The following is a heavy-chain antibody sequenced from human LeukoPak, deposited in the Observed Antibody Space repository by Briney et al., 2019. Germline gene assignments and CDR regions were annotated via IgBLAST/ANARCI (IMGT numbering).Heavy chain of an antibody. CDR3: ATEIGSGLRLGELSLNFDY. CDR1: GYTLTELS. Sequence: ASAKVSCKVSGYTLTELSMHWVRQAPGKGLEWMGGFDPEDGETIYAQKFQGRVTMTEDTSTDTANMELSSLRSEDTAVYYCATEIGSGLRLGELSLNFDYWGQGTLVTVSS. J-gene: IGHJ4*02. CDR2: FDPEDGET. V-gene: IGHV1-24*01. D-gene: IGHD3-16*02.